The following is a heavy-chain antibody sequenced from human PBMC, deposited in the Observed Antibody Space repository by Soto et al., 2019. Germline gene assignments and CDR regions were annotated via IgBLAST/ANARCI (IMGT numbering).Heavy chain of an antibody. Sequence: QAGGSLRLSCAASGFPFVSYSMNWVRQAPGRGLEWLSYITSSSSTIYYADSVKGRFTISRDNAKNSLYLQMNSLRDEDTAVYYCARGFWYFDLWGRGTLVTVSS. J-gene: IGHJ2*01. V-gene: IGHV3-48*02. CDR2: ITSSSSTI. CDR1: GFPFVSYS. CDR3: ARGFWYFDL.